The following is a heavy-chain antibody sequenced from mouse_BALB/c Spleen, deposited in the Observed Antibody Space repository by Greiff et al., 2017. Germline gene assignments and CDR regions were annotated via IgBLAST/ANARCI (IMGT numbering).Heavy chain of an antibody. V-gene: IGHV3-6*02. CDR3: AREGYGTFYYAMDY. D-gene: IGHD2-14*01. Sequence: VQLKESGPGLVKPSQSLSLTCSVTGYSITSGYYWNWIRQFPGNKLEWMGYISYDGSNNYNPSLKNRISITRDTSKNQFFLKLNSVTTEDTATYYCAREGYGTFYYAMDYWGQGTSVTVSS. CDR2: ISYDGSN. CDR1: GYSITSGYY. J-gene: IGHJ4*01.